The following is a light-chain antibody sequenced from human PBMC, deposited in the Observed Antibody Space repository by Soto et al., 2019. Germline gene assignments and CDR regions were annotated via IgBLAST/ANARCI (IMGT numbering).Light chain of an antibody. CDR2: GNS. Sequence: QSVLTQPPSVSGAPGQRVTISCTGSSSNIGAGYDVHWYQQLPGTAPKLLIYGNSNRPSGVPDRFSGSKSGTSASLAITGLQAEDEADYYCLYYDSSLSDYVFGTGTKVTV. J-gene: IGLJ1*01. CDR1: SSNIGAGYD. V-gene: IGLV1-40*01. CDR3: LYYDSSLSDYV.